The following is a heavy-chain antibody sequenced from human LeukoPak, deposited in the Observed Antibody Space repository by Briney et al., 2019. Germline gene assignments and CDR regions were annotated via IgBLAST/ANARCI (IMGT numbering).Heavy chain of an antibody. D-gene: IGHD2-2*01. CDR1: GFTFNTYG. V-gene: IGHV3-30*18. Sequence: GGSLRLSCVASGFTFNTYGMAWVRQAPGKGLEWVAGISSDGSNKDYADSVKGRFTISRDNSKNTLYLQMNSLRSEDTAVCYCAKAAYCTSTSCHFSGYAQRPLDSWGQGTLVTVSS. CDR3: AKAAYCTSTSCHFSGYAQRPLDS. J-gene: IGHJ4*02. CDR2: ISSDGSNK.